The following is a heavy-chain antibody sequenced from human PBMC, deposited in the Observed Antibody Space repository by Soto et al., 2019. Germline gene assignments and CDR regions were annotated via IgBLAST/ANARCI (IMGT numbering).Heavy chain of an antibody. D-gene: IGHD6-6*01. CDR1: GGSISSSNW. Sequence: SESLSLTCAVSGGSISSSNWWSWVRQPPGKGLEWIGEIYHSGSTNYNPSLKSRVTISVDKSKNQFSLKLSSVTAADTAVYYCARWIAARSGGYYYYYGMDVWGQVTTVTVSS. V-gene: IGHV4-4*02. J-gene: IGHJ6*02. CDR2: IYHSGST. CDR3: ARWIAARSGGYYYYYGMDV.